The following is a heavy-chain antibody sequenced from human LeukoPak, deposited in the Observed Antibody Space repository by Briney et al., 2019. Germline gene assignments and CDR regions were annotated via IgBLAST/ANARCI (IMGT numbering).Heavy chain of an antibody. CDR1: GINFSSYS. J-gene: IGHJ4*02. CDR3: ASNPQVSHDSSGYSDY. V-gene: IGHV3-21*01. Sequence: GGSLRLSCAASGINFSSYSMNWVRQAPGKGLEWVSTISSSSSYIYYADSVKGRFTISRDNAKNSLYLQMNSLRAEDTAVYYCASNPQVSHDSSGYSDYWGQGTLVTVSS. D-gene: IGHD3-22*01. CDR2: ISSSSSYI.